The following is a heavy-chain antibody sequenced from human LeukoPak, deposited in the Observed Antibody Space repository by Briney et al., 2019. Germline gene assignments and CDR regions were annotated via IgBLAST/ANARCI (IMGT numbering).Heavy chain of an antibody. V-gene: IGHV4-34*01. CDR2: INHSGST. Sequence: SETLSLTCAVYGGSFSGYYWSWIRQPPGKGLEWIGEINHSGSTNYNPSLKSRVTISVDTSKNQFSLKLSSVTVADTAVYYCASSGSYIWGQGTLVTVSS. J-gene: IGHJ4*02. D-gene: IGHD3-10*01. CDR3: ASSGSYI. CDR1: GGSFSGYY.